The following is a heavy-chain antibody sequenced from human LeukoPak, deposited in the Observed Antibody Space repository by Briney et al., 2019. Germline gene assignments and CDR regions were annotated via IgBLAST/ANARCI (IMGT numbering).Heavy chain of an antibody. V-gene: IGHV3-7*01. D-gene: IGHD5-12*01. CDR1: GFTFSSYW. CDR3: ARTMATIDFDY. J-gene: IGHJ4*02. Sequence: GGSLRLSCAASGFTFSSYWMSWVRQAPGKGLEWVANIKQDGSEKYYVDSVKGRFTISRDDAKNSLYLQMNSLRAEDTAVYYCARTMATIDFDYWGQGTLVTVSS. CDR2: IKQDGSEK.